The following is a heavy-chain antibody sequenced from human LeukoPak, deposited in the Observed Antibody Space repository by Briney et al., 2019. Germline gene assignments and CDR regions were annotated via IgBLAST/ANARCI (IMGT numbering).Heavy chain of an antibody. CDR3: ARDLSGIAAAVGVAERTNDAFDI. CDR2: INPNSGGT. Sequence: ASVKVSCKASGYTFTGYYMHWVRQAPGQGLEWMGWINPNSGGTNYAQKFQGWVTMTRDTSISTAYMELSRLRSDDTAVYYCARDLSGIAAAVGVAERTNDAFDIWGQGTMVNVSS. V-gene: IGHV1-2*04. J-gene: IGHJ3*02. D-gene: IGHD6-13*01. CDR1: GYTFTGYY.